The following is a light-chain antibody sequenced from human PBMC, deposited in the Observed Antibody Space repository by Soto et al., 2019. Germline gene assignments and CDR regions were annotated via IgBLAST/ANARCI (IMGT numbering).Light chain of an antibody. CDR3: QQYNNWPQT. CDR1: ESVSRN. V-gene: IGKV3-15*01. Sequence: EVVMTQSPATLSVSPGERATLSCRASESVSRNLAWYQQKPGQAPRLLIYGASTRATGIPARFSGSGSGTEFTRTISSLQSEDFAVYYCQQYNNWPQTFGQGTKGEI. J-gene: IGKJ1*01. CDR2: GAS.